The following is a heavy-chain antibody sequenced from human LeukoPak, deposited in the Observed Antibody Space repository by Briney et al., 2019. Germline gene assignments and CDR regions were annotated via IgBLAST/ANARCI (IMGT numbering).Heavy chain of an antibody. D-gene: IGHD4-17*01. Sequence: QPGRSLRLSCAASGFTFSSYGMHWVRQAPGKGLEWVALISHDGNNEYYADSAKGRFTISRDNAKNTLYLQMNSLRAEDTAVYYCATRTTVTTLDYWGQGTLVTVSS. J-gene: IGHJ4*02. V-gene: IGHV3-30*03. CDR2: ISHDGNNE. CDR1: GFTFSSYG. CDR3: ATRTTVTTLDY.